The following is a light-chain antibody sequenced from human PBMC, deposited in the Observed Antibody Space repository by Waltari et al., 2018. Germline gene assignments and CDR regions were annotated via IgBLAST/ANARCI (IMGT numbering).Light chain of an antibody. CDR3: QQSYSTPYT. Sequence: DIQMTQSPSSLSASVGDRVTITCRASQRISRHLNWYQQKPGKAPNLVIYAASSLQSGVPSRFSGSGFGTDFTLTISSLQPEEFATYYCQQSYSTPYTFGRGTKLEIK. J-gene: IGKJ2*01. V-gene: IGKV1-39*01. CDR1: QRISRH. CDR2: AAS.